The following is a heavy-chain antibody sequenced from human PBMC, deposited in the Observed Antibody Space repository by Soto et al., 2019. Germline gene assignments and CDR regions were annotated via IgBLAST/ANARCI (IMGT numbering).Heavy chain of an antibody. Sequence: ASETLSLTCTVSGGSISSSSYYWGWIRQPPGKGLEWIGSIYYSGSTYYNPSLKSRVTISVDTSKNQFSLKLSSVTAADTAVYYCARPTYSVRGVMNWFDPWGQGTLVTVSS. V-gene: IGHV4-39*01. D-gene: IGHD3-10*01. CDR3: ARPTYSVRGVMNWFDP. CDR1: GGSISSSSYY. CDR2: IYYSGST. J-gene: IGHJ5*02.